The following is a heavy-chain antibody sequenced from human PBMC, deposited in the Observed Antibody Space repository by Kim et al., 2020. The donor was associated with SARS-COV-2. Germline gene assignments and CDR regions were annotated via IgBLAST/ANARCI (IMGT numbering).Heavy chain of an antibody. D-gene: IGHD3-9*01. CDR2: IVVGSGNT. CDR1: GFTFTSSA. Sequence: SVKVSCKASGFTFTSSAVQWVRQARGQRLEWIGWIVVGSGNTNYAQKFQERVTITRDMSTSTAYMELSSLRSEDTAVYYCAAGAELLRYFDWLLFPGYYYDYGMDVWGQGTTVTVSS. CDR3: AAGAELLRYFDWLLFPGYYYDYGMDV. J-gene: IGHJ6*02. V-gene: IGHV1-58*01.